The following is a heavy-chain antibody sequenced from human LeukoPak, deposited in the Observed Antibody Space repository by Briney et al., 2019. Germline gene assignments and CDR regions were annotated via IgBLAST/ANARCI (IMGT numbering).Heavy chain of an antibody. CDR2: INHSGST. CDR3: ATYPRYSSSWYRAEYFQH. Sequence: SETLSLTCAVYGGSFSGYYWSWIRQPPGKGLEWIGEINHSGSTNYNPSLKSRVTISVDTSKNQFSLKLSSVTAADTAVYYCATYPRYSSSWYRAEYFQHWGQGTLVTVSS. CDR1: GGSFSGYY. J-gene: IGHJ1*01. D-gene: IGHD6-13*01. V-gene: IGHV4-34*01.